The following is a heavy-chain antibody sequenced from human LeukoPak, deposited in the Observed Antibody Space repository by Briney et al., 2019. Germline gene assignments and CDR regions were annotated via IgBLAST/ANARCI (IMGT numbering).Heavy chain of an antibody. V-gene: IGHV3-30-3*01. Sequence: PGRSLRLSCAASKFTFSTCAMHWVRQAPGKGLEWVALTSSDGSSKYYSDSVKGRFTISRDNSKNTLYLQMNSLRAADTAVYYCAREGGDLRWKNRFDFWGQGTLVTVSS. CDR2: TSSDGSSK. CDR3: AREGGDLRWKNRFDF. J-gene: IGHJ4*02. D-gene: IGHD4-23*01. CDR1: KFTFSTCA.